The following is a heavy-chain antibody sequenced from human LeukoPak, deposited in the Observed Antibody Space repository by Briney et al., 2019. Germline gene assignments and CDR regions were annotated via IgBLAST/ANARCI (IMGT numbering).Heavy chain of an antibody. J-gene: IGHJ4*02. CDR1: GFTFSGSA. CDR3: ASSRYDSSGYYGIIGY. CDR2: IRSKTHTYAT. V-gene: IGHV3-73*01. D-gene: IGHD3-22*01. Sequence: GGSLRLSCAASGFTFSGSAMHWVRQASGKGLEWVGRIRSKTHTYATAYAASVKGRFTISRDNAKNSLYLQMNSLRAEDTALYYCASSRYDSSGYYGIIGYWGQGTLVTVSS.